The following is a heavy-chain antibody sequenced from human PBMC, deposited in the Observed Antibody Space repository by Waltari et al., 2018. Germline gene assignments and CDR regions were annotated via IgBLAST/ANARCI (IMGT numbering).Heavy chain of an antibody. CDR1: GGAISGYY. CDR2: IYYTGST. Sequence: QVQLQESGPGLVKPSETLSLTCTVSGGAISGYYWSWIRQPPGKGLEWIGAIYYTGSTYYNPSLKSRVTISLDTSNNHFSLRLSSVTAADTAIYYCARDPYSHGPQFFYWFDPWGQGTLVTVSS. D-gene: IGHD5-18*01. CDR3: ARDPYSHGPQFFYWFDP. J-gene: IGHJ5*02. V-gene: IGHV4-59*13.